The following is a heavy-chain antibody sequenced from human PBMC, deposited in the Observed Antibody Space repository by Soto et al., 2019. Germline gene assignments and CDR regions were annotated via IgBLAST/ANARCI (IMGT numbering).Heavy chain of an antibody. D-gene: IGHD3-3*02. CDR3: ARALLEKWHWFEP. Sequence: ASVKVSCKASGYTFTSYAMHWVRQAPGQRLEWMGWINAGNGNTKYSQKFQGRVTITRDTSASTAYMELSSLRSEDTAVYYCARALLEKWHWFEPWGQGTLVNVSS. V-gene: IGHV1-3*01. CDR1: GYTFTSYA. CDR2: INAGNGNT. J-gene: IGHJ5*02.